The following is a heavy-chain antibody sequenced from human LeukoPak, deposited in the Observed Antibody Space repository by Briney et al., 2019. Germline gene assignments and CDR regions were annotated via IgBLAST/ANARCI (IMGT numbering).Heavy chain of an antibody. V-gene: IGHV3-30*02. Sequence: GGSLRLSCAASGFTFSSYGMHWVRQAPGKGLEWVAFIRYDGSNKYYADSVKGRFTISRDNSKNTLYLQMNSLRAEDTAVYYCAKQYYYDSSGYGEIDYWGQGTLVTVSS. CDR2: IRYDGSNK. D-gene: IGHD3-22*01. CDR1: GFTFSSYG. CDR3: AKQYYYDSSGYGEIDY. J-gene: IGHJ4*02.